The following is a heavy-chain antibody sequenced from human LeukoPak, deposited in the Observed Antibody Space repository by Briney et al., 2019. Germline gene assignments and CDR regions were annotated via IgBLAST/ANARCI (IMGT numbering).Heavy chain of an antibody. CDR3: ASSRDYYGSGSLDY. V-gene: IGHV1-8*02. CDR1: GGPFSSYA. Sequence: GSSVKVSCKASGGPFSSYAISWLRHATGQGLEWMGWMNPNSGNTGYAQKFQGRVTMTRNTYISTAYMELSSLRSEDPAVYSCASSRDYYGSGSLDYSGQGKLVTVSS. J-gene: IGHJ4*02. CDR2: MNPNSGNT. D-gene: IGHD3-10*01.